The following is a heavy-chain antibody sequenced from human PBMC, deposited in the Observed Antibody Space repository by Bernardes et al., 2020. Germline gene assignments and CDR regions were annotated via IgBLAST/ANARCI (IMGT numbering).Heavy chain of an antibody. J-gene: IGHJ6*02. V-gene: IGHV3-21*01. D-gene: IGHD2-2*01. Sequence: GGSLRLSCAASGFTFSNYNMNWVRQAPGKGLEWVSFIGSSSSYIYYADSVKGRFTISRDNAKNSLYLQMNSLRAEDTAVYYCARDRWGDIVVVPAAASRKNYYYGMDVWGQGTTVTVSS. CDR3: ARDRWGDIVVVPAAASRKNYYYGMDV. CDR2: IGSSSSYI. CDR1: GFTFSNYN.